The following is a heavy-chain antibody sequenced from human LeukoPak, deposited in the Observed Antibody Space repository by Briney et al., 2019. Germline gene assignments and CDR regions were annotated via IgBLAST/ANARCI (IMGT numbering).Heavy chain of an antibody. CDR2: IWYDGEDK. J-gene: IGHJ3*02. V-gene: IGHV3-33*01. CDR1: GFTFINYV. Sequence: PGRSLRLSCAASGFTFINYVMHWVRQAPGKGLEWVAVIWYDGEDKYYEDSVKGRFTISRDNSKNTVYLQMNTLRAEDTAVYYCARSVNFRDASDTRGQGTMVTVSS. CDR3: ARSVNFRDASDT. D-gene: IGHD5-24*01.